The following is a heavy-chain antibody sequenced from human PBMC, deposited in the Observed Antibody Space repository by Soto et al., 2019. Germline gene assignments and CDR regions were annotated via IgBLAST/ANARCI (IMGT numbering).Heavy chain of an antibody. D-gene: IGHD3-22*01. V-gene: IGHV1-18*01. CDR2: ISAYNGNT. CDR1: GYTFTSYG. Sequence: GASVKVSCKASGYTFTSYGINWVRQAPGQGLEWMGWISAYNGNTIYAQKLQGRVTMTTDTSTSTAYMELTSLRSDDTAVYYCARDYYDSSGSAWFDPWGQGTLVTVSS. CDR3: ARDYYDSSGSAWFDP. J-gene: IGHJ5*02.